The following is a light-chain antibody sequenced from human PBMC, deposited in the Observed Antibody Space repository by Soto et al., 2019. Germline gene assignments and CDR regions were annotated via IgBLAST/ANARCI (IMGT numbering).Light chain of an antibody. CDR2: DAS. J-gene: IGKJ5*01. Sequence: DIQMTQSHSYLSASVGDRVTIICQASQNINNYLNWYQQKPGRAPKLLSYDASNLEAGVPSRCRGSGSGTDFTFTISRLQPEDIATYYCQQYENLPTFGQGTRLEIK. CDR1: QNINNY. CDR3: QQYENLPT. V-gene: IGKV1-33*01.